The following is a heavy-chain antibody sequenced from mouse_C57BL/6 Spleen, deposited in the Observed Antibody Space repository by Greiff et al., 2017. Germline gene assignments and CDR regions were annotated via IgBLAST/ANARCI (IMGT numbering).Heavy chain of an antibody. CDR3: ARKGAYYSKLPYYCDY. D-gene: IGHD2-5*01. CDR2: IDPSDSYT. J-gene: IGHJ2*01. Sequence: VQLQQPGAELVMPGASVKLSCKASGYTFTSYWMHWVKQRPGQGLEWIGEIDPSDSYTNYNQKFKGKSTLTVDKSSSTAYMQLSSLTSEDSAVYYCARKGAYYSKLPYYCDYWGQGTTLTVSS. CDR1: GYTFTSYW. V-gene: IGHV1-69*01.